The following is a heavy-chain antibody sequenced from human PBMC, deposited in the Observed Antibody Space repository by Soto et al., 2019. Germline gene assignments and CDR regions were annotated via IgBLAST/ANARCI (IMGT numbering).Heavy chain of an antibody. V-gene: IGHV4-34*01. J-gene: IGHJ5*02. CDR1: GGSFSGYY. CDR2: INHSGST. Sequence: PSETLSLTCAVYGGSFSGYYWSWIRQPPGKGLEWIGEINHSGSTNYNPSLKSRVTISVDTSKNQFSLKLSSVTAADTAVYYCARDLGYCSSTSCYGNWFDPWGQGTLVTVSS. CDR3: ARDLGYCSSTSCYGNWFDP. D-gene: IGHD2-2*01.